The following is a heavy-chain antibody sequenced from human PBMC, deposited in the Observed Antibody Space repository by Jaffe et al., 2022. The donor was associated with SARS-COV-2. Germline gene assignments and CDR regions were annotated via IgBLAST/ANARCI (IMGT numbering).Heavy chain of an antibody. V-gene: IGHV1-18*01. J-gene: IGHJ6*02. CDR3: ARLSGGTTLYRIPYYYYGMDV. D-gene: IGHD3-16*02. CDR1: GYTFTSYG. CDR2: ISAYNGNT. Sequence: QVQLVQSGAEVKKPGASVKVSCKASGYTFTSYGISWVRQAPGQGLEWMGWISAYNGNTNYAQKLQGRVTMTTDTSTSTAYMELRSLRSDDTAVYYCARLSGGTTLYRIPYYYYGMDVWGQGTTVTVSS.